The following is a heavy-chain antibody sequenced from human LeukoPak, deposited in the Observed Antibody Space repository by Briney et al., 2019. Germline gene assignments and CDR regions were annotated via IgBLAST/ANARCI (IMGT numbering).Heavy chain of an antibody. V-gene: IGHV1-69*13. Sequence: SVKVSCKASGGTFSSYAISRVRQAPGQGLEWMGGIIPIFGTANYAQKFQGRVTITADESTSTAYMELSSLRSEDTAVYYCARDSGLRFLEWLLDYYYGMDVWGQGTTVTVSS. CDR3: ARDSGLRFLEWLLDYYYGMDV. D-gene: IGHD3-3*01. J-gene: IGHJ6*02. CDR1: GGTFSSYA. CDR2: IIPIFGTA.